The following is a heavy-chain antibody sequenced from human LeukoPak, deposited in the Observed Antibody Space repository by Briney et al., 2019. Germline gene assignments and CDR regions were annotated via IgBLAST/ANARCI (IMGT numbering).Heavy chain of an antibody. Sequence: GGSLRLSCVGSGFTLSSYAMSWVRQAPGKGLEWISYIDISGRSTYYADSVKGRFTISRDNAKSSLYLQMSSLRAEDTALYYCARGPPLFDPWGQGTLVTVSS. CDR2: IDISGRST. J-gene: IGHJ5*02. CDR3: ARGPPLFDP. V-gene: IGHV3-48*03. CDR1: GFTLSSYA.